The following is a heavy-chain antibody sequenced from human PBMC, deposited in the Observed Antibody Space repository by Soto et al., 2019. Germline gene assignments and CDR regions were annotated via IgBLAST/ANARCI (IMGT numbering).Heavy chain of an antibody. Sequence: GGSLRLSCAASGFTFNNHWMNWVRQAPGKGLEWVANIKQDGIEKNYVDSVKGRFTISRDNAKSSLYLQMNNLRAEDTAVYYCARDQRVAVRPLGDFDYWGQGTLVTVSS. CDR1: GFTFNNHW. CDR2: IKQDGIEK. CDR3: ARDQRVAVRPLGDFDY. D-gene: IGHD6-19*01. J-gene: IGHJ4*02. V-gene: IGHV3-7*01.